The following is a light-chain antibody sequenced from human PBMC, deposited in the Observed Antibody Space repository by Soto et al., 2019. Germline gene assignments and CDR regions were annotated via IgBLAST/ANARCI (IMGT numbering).Light chain of an antibody. V-gene: IGKV3-15*01. Sequence: EIVMTQSPANLSVSLGDRATLSCRASQSVSTNLAWYQQKPGQAPRLLIYGASTRATGIPARFSGSGSGTEFTLTISSLQSEDFTIYYCQEYNDWPLFTFGPGNRVDIK. CDR2: GAS. CDR3: QEYNDWPLFT. J-gene: IGKJ3*01. CDR1: QSVSTN.